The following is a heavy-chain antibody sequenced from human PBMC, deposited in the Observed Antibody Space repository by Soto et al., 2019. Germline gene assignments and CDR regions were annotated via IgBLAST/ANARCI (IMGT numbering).Heavy chain of an antibody. CDR1: GYAFTSYY. Sequence: ASVKVSSKASGYAFTSYYMHWLRQAPEQGLEWMGIINPSGGSTSYAQKFQGRVTMTRDTSTSTVYMELSSLRSEDTAVYYCARDVEDIVVVPAAPHSAFDIWGQGTMVT. CDR3: ARDVEDIVVVPAAPHSAFDI. J-gene: IGHJ3*02. CDR2: INPSGGST. V-gene: IGHV1-46*03. D-gene: IGHD2-2*01.